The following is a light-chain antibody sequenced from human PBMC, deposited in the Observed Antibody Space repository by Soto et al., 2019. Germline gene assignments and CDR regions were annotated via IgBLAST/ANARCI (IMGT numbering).Light chain of an antibody. CDR3: QQYDNRPRLT. CDR1: EDNSSY. V-gene: IGKV1-33*01. CDR2: DAS. Sequence: DIQMTQSPSSLSASVGDRVTIACQASEDNSSYLNLYQRKPGKAHKLLIYDASKLETGVSPRFSGSVSERYCTFAISSQQPEDIATYCCQQYDNRPRLTFGGGTKVEIK. J-gene: IGKJ4*01.